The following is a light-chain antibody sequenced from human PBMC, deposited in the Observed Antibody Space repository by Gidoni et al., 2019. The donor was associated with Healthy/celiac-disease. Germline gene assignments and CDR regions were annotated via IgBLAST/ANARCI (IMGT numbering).Light chain of an antibody. CDR3: QAWDSSTVV. Sequence: SYELTQPPAVSVSPGQTASITCSGDKLGDKYACWYQQKPGQSPVLVIYQDSKRTSGIPERFSGSNSGNTATLTISGPQAMDEADYYCQAWDSSTVVFGGGTKLTVL. J-gene: IGLJ2*01. V-gene: IGLV3-1*01. CDR1: KLGDKY. CDR2: QDS.